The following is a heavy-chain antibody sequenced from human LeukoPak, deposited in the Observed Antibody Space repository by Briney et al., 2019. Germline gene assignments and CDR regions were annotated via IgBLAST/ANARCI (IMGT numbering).Heavy chain of an antibody. CDR3: ARDRDNWNDARGILWRNYYYYMDV. J-gene: IGHJ6*03. CDR1: GGTFSSYA. CDR2: IIPIFGTA. V-gene: IGHV1-69*05. D-gene: IGHD1-20*01. Sequence: SVKVSCKASGGTFSSYAISWVRQAPGQGLEWMGRIIPIFGTANYAQKFQGRVTITTDESTSTAYMELSSLRSEDTAVYCCARDRDNWNDARGILWRNYYYYMDVWGKGTTVTVSS.